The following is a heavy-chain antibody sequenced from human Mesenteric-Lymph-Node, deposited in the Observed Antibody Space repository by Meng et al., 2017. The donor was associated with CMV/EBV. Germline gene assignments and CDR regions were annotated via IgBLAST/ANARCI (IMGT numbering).Heavy chain of an antibody. V-gene: IGHV3-23*01. Sequence: GGSLRLSCAASGFTFSSYAMNWVRQAPGKGLEWVSAISGSGGSTYYADSVKGRFTISRDNSKNTLYLQMNSLRAEDTAVYYCAKDRVGGLPAAMWNYYYYGMDVWGQGTTVTVSS. D-gene: IGHD2-2*01. J-gene: IGHJ6*02. CDR1: GFTFSSYA. CDR2: ISGSGGST. CDR3: AKDRVGGLPAAMWNYYYYGMDV.